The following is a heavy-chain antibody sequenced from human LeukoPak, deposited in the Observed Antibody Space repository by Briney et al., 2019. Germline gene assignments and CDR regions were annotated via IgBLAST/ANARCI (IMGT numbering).Heavy chain of an antibody. CDR2: ISYDGSNK. J-gene: IGHJ4*02. V-gene: IGHV3-30-3*01. CDR3: ARVLIGGGSSWYKPLGGGGFDY. Sequence: GGSLRLSCAASGFTFSSYAMHWVRQAPGKGLEWVAVISYDGSNKYYADSVKGRFTISRDNSKNTLYLQMNSLRAEDTAVYYCARVLIGGGSSWYKPLGGGGFDYWGQGTLVTVSS. D-gene: IGHD6-13*01. CDR1: GFTFSSYA.